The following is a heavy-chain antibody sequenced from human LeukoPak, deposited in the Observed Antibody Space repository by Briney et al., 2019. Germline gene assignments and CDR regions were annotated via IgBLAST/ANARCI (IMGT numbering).Heavy chain of an antibody. CDR3: ARATPYYDILTGYSLAFDI. D-gene: IGHD3-9*01. V-gene: IGHV3-48*03. Sequence: GGSLRLSCAASGFTFSSYEMNWARQAPGKGLEWVSYISSSGSTIYYADSVKGRFTISRDNAKNSLYLQMNSLRAEDTAVYYCARATPYYDILTGYSLAFDIWGQGTMVTVSS. J-gene: IGHJ3*02. CDR1: GFTFSSYE. CDR2: ISSSGSTI.